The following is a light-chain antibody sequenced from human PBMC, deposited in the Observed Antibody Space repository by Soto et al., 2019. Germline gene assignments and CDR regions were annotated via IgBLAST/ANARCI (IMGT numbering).Light chain of an antibody. V-gene: IGKV1-5*01. CDR3: QQYNSYGIT. CDR2: DAS. CDR1: QSISSW. J-gene: IGKJ3*01. Sequence: DIQMTQSPSTLSASVGDRVTITCRASQSISSWLAWYQQKPGKAPMLLIYDASSLESGVPSRFSGSGSGTEFTLTISSLQPDDFATYYCQQYNSYGITFGPGTKVDIK.